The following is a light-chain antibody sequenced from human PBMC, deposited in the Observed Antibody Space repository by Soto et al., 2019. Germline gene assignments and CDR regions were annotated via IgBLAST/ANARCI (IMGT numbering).Light chain of an antibody. Sequence: QSVLPQPPSASETPGQRVTISCSGSTSKIGNNYVYWYQQLPGAAPRLLIYRNDKRPTGVPDRFSGSKARTSASLAISWLRTEDGADYHCATWDDTLSGPVFGGGTKLTVL. V-gene: IGLV1-47*01. CDR1: TSKIGNNY. CDR3: ATWDDTLSGPV. J-gene: IGLJ2*01. CDR2: RND.